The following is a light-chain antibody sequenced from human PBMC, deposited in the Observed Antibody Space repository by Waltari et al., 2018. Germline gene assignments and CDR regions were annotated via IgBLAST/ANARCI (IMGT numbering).Light chain of an antibody. V-gene: IGLV1-44*01. Sequence: QSVLTQPPSASGTPGQRVSLSCSGSSSNIGSNSVNWYQQLTGPAPNLLIYSDYQRPSGVPDRLPGPKSGTLASLAISWLQAEDEVDYYCASWEDSLNAVIFGGGTKLTVL. CDR1: SSNIGSNS. J-gene: IGLJ2*01. CDR2: SDY. CDR3: ASWEDSLNAVI.